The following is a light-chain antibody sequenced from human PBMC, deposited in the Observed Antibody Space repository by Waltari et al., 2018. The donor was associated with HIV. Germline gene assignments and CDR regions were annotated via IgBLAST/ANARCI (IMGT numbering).Light chain of an antibody. CDR1: NIGSTS. J-gene: IGLJ2*01. CDR2: DDS. CDR3: QVWDSSSDHVV. Sequence: SYVLTQPPSVSVAPGQTARIPCGGHNIGSTSVHWYQQKPGQAPVLVVYDDSDRPSGIPERFSGSNSGNTATLTISRVEAGDEADYYCQVWDSSSDHVVFGGGTRLTVL. V-gene: IGLV3-21*02.